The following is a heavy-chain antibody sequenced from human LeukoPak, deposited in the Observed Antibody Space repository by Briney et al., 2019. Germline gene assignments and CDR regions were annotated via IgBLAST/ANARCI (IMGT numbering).Heavy chain of an antibody. D-gene: IGHD2/OR15-2a*01. CDR2: IYYSGGT. J-gene: IGHJ4*02. CDR1: GGSISSDY. Sequence: SETLSLTCTVYGGSISSDYWSWIRQPPGKGLDWIGYIYYSGGTNYNPSLKSRVTISVDTSKKQFSLKLSSVTAADTAVYYCARATRGIYALFDYWGQGILVTVS. CDR3: ARATRGIYALFDY. V-gene: IGHV4-59*01.